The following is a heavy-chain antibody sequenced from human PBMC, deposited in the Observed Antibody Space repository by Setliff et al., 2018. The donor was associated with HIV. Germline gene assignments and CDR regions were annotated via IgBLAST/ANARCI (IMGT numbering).Heavy chain of an antibody. CDR3: ARGPAREGGYWGSDSQGYFQH. CDR1: GGFISSYY. J-gene: IGHJ1*01. Sequence: SETLSLTCTVSGGFISSYYWSWIRQPPGKGLEWIGYIHYSRSTSYNPSLKSRVTISVDTSKNQFSLKLTSVTAADTAVYYCARGPAREGGYWGSDSQGYFQHWGQGTLVTVS. D-gene: IGHD3-22*01. V-gene: IGHV4-59*01. CDR2: IHYSRST.